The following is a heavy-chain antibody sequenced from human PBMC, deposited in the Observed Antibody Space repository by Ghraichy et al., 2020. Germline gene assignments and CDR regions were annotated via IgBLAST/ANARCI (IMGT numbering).Heavy chain of an antibody. J-gene: IGHJ3*02. CDR1: GFTFSSYG. CDR3: ASNTGIVGANDAFDI. V-gene: IGHV3-33*01. CDR2: IWYDGSNK. D-gene: IGHD1-26*01. Sequence: GGSLRLSCAASGFTFSSYGMHWVRQAPGKGLEWVAVIWYDGSNKYYADSVKGRFTISRDNSKNTLYLQMNSLRAEDTAVYYCASNTGIVGANDAFDIWGQGTMVTVSS.